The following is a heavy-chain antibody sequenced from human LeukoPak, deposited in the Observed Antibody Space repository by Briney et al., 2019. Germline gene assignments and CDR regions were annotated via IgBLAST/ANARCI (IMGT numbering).Heavy chain of an antibody. D-gene: IGHD2-15*01. CDR1: QFTLRSYE. CDR3: ARDEISGGIDY. V-gene: IGHV3-48*03. Sequence: GGSLRLSCAPSQFTLRSYEMNWVRQAPGKGLEWVSYIGSSGSPIYYADSVKGRFTVSRDNAKNSLYLQMNSLRAEDTAVYFCARDEISGGIDYWGQGTLVTVSS. CDR2: IGSSGSPI. J-gene: IGHJ4*02.